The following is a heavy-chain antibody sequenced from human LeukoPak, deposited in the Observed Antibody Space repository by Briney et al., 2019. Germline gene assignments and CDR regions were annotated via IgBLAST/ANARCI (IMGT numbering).Heavy chain of an antibody. CDR2: IIPIFGTA. J-gene: IGHJ6*02. D-gene: IGHD3-10*01. CDR3: ARPVVRGERYYYYYYGMDV. V-gene: IGHV1-69*13. Sequence: GASVKVSCKASGYTFTGYYMHWVRQAPGQGLEWMGGIIPIFGTANYAQKFQGRVTITADESTSTAYMELSSLRSEDTAVYYCARPVVRGERYYYYYYGMDVWGQGTTVTVSS. CDR1: GYTFTGYY.